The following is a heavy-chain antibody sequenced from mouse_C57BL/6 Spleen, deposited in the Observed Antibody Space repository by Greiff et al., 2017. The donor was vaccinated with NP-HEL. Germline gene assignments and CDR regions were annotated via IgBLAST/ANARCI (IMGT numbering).Heavy chain of an antibody. V-gene: IGHV1-53*01. Sequence: QVQLQQPGTELVKPGASVKLSCKASAYTFPSSWMHWVRRRPGQGLEWIGNINPSNGGTNYNGKFKTKATLTVDKSSSTAYMQLSSLTSEDSAVYYCARGDGYKFAYWGQGTLVTVSA. D-gene: IGHD2-3*01. CDR3: ARGDGYKFAY. CDR2: INPSNGGT. CDR1: AYTFPSSW. J-gene: IGHJ3*01.